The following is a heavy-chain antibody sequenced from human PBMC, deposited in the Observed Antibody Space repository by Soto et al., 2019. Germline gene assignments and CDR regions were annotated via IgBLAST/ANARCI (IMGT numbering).Heavy chain of an antibody. J-gene: IGHJ3*02. Sequence: SETLSLTCTVSGGSISSYYWSWIRQPPGKGLEWIGYIYYSGSTNYNPSLKSRVTISVDTSKNQFSLKLSSVTAADTAVYYCATYSGSSDAFDIWGQGTMVTVSS. D-gene: IGHD1-26*01. CDR3: ATYSGSSDAFDI. CDR1: GGSISSYY. V-gene: IGHV4-59*01. CDR2: IYYSGST.